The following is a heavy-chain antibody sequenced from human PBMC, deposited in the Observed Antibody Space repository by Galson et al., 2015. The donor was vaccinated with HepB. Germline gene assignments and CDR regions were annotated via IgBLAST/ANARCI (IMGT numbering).Heavy chain of an antibody. CDR1: GFSFTSYW. V-gene: IGHV5-51*01. J-gene: IGHJ5*02. CDR2: IYPGDSDT. D-gene: IGHD2-2*01. Sequence: QSGAEVKKPGESLKISCQGSGFSFTSYWIGWVRRKPGKGLEWMGIIYPGDSDTKYSPSFAGQVIMSVDKSINTVYLQWTSLKDSDTAIYYCARHLFSADSWFGPWGQGTQVTVSS. CDR3: ARHLFSADSWFGP.